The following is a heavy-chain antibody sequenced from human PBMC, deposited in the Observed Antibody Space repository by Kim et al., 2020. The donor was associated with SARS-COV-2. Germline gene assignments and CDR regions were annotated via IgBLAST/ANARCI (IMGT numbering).Heavy chain of an antibody. CDR2: IYYSGST. D-gene: IGHD2-2*01. Sequence: SETLSLTCTVSGGSISSGGYYWSWIRQYPGKGLEWIGYIYYSGSTYYNPSLRSRVSISVDTSKNQFSLKLNYVTAADTAVYYCARSCSSTSCRWFYPWG. CDR1: GGSISSGGYY. J-gene: IGHJ5*02. CDR3: ARSCSSTSCRWFYP. V-gene: IGHV4-31*03.